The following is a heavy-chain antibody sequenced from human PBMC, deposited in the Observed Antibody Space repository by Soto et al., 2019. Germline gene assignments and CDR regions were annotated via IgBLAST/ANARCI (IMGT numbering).Heavy chain of an antibody. J-gene: IGHJ6*02. V-gene: IGHV3-23*01. D-gene: IGHD4-17*01. CDR1: GFTFSSYA. Sequence: EVQLLESGGGLVQPGGSLRLSCAASGFTFSSYAMSWVRQAPGKGLEWVSAISGSGGSTYYADSVKGRFTISRDNSKNTLYLQMNSLRAEDTAVYYCAKGREDRPPLEYGDYEAGYYGMDVWGQGTTVTVSS. CDR2: ISGSGGST. CDR3: AKGREDRPPLEYGDYEAGYYGMDV.